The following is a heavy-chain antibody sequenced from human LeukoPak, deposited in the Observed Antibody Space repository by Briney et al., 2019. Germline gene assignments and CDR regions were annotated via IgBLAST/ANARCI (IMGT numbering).Heavy chain of an antibody. CDR1: GYTFTGYY. D-gene: IGHD3-9*01. Sequence: ASVKVSCKASGYTFTGYYMHWVRQAPGQGLEWMGWINPNSGGTNYAQKFQGRVTMTRDTSISTAYMELSRLRSDDTAVYYCAREVDDILTGPEYYFDYWGQGTLVTVSS. V-gene: IGHV1-2*02. J-gene: IGHJ4*02. CDR3: AREVDDILTGPEYYFDY. CDR2: INPNSGGT.